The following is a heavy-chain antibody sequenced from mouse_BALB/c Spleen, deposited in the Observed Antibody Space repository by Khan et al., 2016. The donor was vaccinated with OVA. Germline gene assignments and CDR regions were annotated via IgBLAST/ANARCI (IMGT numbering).Heavy chain of an antibody. CDR2: ILPGSNIT. D-gene: IGHD1-1*01. Sequence: VQLQESGAELMKPGASVKISCKATGFTFSNYWIEWIKQRPGHGLEWIGQILPGSNITNYNEKFKGKATFTAETSSNTAYMQLSSLTSEDSAVYYCSRYGSRGDYWGQGTTVTVSS. CDR3: SRYGSRGDY. CDR1: GFTFSNYW. V-gene: IGHV1-9*01. J-gene: IGHJ2*01.